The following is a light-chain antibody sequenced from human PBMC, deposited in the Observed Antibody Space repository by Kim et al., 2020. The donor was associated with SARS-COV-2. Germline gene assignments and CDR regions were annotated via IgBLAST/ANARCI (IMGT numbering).Light chain of an antibody. V-gene: IGLV3-1*01. CDR2: QNT. Sequence: GSPGQTANMTCSGSKLGHKYAYWEQKKPGQSPVLVNYQNTKGPSGSSQRFSGSSSGNTATLDISRAQTMDEADYYCQAGDNSTAVFGGGTQLTVL. J-gene: IGLJ3*02. CDR3: QAGDNSTAV. CDR1: KLGHKY.